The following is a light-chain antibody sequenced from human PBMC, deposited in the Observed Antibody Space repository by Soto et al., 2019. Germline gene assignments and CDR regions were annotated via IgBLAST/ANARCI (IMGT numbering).Light chain of an antibody. V-gene: IGLV1-44*01. CDR2: SNN. CDR3: AEWDDSLNGYV. CDR1: SSNIGSNT. J-gene: IGLJ1*01. Sequence: QSVLTQPPSASGTPGQRVTISCSGSSSNIGSNTVNWYQQLPGTAPKLLIYSNNQRPSGVPDRFSGSKSGTSASLAISGLQAADEADYYCAEWDDSLNGYVFGTGTKLTVL.